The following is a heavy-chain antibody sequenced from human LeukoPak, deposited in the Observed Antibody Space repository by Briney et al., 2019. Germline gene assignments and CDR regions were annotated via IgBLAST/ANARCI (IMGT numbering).Heavy chain of an antibody. V-gene: IGHV3-23*01. Sequence: PGGSLRLSCDSSGFAFSNYAMTWVRQAPGKGLEWVSAISGSGGSTYYADSVKGRFTISRDNSKNTLYLQMNSLRAEDTAVYYCAKDLIPVRYSSGSTLDYWGQGTLVTVSS. CDR3: AKDLIPVRYSSGSTLDY. J-gene: IGHJ4*02. D-gene: IGHD6-19*01. CDR1: GFAFSNYA. CDR2: ISGSGGST.